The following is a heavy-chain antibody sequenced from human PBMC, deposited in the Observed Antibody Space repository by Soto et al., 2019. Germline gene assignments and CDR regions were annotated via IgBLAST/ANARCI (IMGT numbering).Heavy chain of an antibody. J-gene: IGHJ4*02. CDR2: ISNSGSTI. CDR3: ARGYRSPTY. D-gene: IGHD1-20*01. CDR1: GFTFSDHY. Sequence: GGSLRLSCAASGFTFSDHYMSWIRQAPGKGLEWVSYISNSGSTIYYADSVKGRFTISRDNAKNSLYLQMNSLRAEDTAVYYCARGYRSPTYWGQGTLVTVSS. V-gene: IGHV3-11*01.